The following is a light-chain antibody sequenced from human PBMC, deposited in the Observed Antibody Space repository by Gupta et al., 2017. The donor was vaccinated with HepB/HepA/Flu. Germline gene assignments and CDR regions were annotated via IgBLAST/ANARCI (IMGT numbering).Light chain of an antibody. CDR2: NDN. V-gene: IGLV1-44*01. Sequence: QSVLTQPPSASGTPGQRVTISCSGSSSNIGSNFVNWYQQLRGTAPKLLIYNDNQRPSGFPDRFSGSKSGTSASLAISELQSEDEADYYCSAWDDSLNGRVFGGGTKLTVL. CDR3: SAWDDSLNGRV. CDR1: SSNIGSNF. J-gene: IGLJ3*02.